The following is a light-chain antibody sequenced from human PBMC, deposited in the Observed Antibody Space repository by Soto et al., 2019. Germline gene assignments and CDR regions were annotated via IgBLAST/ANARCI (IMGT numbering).Light chain of an antibody. CDR1: ESVSRY. Sequence: EIVLTQSPATLSLSPGNRATLSCRASESVSRYLAWYQQKPGQAPRLLIYDASNRATGIPARFSGSGSGTDFTLTITSLEHEDFAVYYCQQRSNWPSTFGGGNKVDIK. V-gene: IGKV3-11*01. J-gene: IGKJ4*01. CDR2: DAS. CDR3: QQRSNWPST.